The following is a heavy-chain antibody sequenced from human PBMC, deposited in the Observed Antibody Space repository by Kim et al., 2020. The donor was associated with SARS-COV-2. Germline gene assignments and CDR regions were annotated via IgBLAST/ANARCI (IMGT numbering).Heavy chain of an antibody. CDR3: ARKYDILADSTY. V-gene: IGHV3-11*04. CDR1: GFTFSDYY. Sequence: GGSLRLSCAASGFTFSDYYMSWIRQAPGKGLEWVSYITSTGSTIYYADSVKGRFTISRDNAKNTLYLQMSSLRAEDTAFYYCARKYDILADSTYWCQGT. J-gene: IGHJ4*02. D-gene: IGHD3-9*01. CDR2: ITSTGSTI.